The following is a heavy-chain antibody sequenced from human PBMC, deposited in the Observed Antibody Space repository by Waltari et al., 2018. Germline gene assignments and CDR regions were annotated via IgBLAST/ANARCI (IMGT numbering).Heavy chain of an antibody. Sequence: QLQLQESGSGLVKPSETLSLTCTVSGGSITGSSNNWGWIRQPPGKGLEWIGRVYYRGTPYYSPSLKGRVTISVGTSKKQLSLKLTSVTAADTAVYYCARHLGDDRAGVYRAFDPWGQGTLVTVSS. CDR3: ARHLGDDRAGVYRAFDP. CDR1: GGSITGSSNN. J-gene: IGHJ5*02. V-gene: IGHV4-39*01. CDR2: VYYRGTP. D-gene: IGHD2-21*02.